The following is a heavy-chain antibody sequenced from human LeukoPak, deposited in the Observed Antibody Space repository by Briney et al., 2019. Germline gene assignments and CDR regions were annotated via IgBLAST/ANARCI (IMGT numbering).Heavy chain of an antibody. Sequence: SETLSLTCAVYGGSFSGYYWSWIRQPPGKGLEWIGEINHSGSTKYNPSHKSRVTISVDTSKNQFSLKLSSVTAADTAVYYCARARALRSRPQGFDPWGQGTLVTVSS. CDR3: ARARALRSRPQGFDP. CDR2: INHSGST. V-gene: IGHV4-34*01. J-gene: IGHJ5*02. CDR1: GGSFSGYY.